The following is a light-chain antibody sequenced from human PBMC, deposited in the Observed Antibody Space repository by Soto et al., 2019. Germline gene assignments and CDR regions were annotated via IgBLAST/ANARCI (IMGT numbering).Light chain of an antibody. CDR3: QSTDTSGTYVV. J-gene: IGLJ2*01. Sequence: SYELTQPPSVSVSPGQTARITCSGDVFPKQYVYWYQQKACQAPVMVIYKDIEGPSGIPERFSGSSSGTTVTLTISEVQAEDDADYYCQSTDTSGTYVVFGGGTKLTVL. CDR2: KDI. V-gene: IGLV3-25*02. CDR1: VFPKQY.